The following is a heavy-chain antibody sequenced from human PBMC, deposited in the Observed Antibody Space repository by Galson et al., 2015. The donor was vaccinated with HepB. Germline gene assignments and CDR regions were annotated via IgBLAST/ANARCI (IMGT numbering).Heavy chain of an antibody. Sequence: SLRLSCAASGFTVSSNYMSWVRQAPGKGLEWVSVIYSGGSTYYADSVKGRFTISRDNSKNTLYLQMNSLRAEDTAVYYCARDRAGLLWFGELSYWGQGTLVTVSS. CDR1: GFTVSSNY. D-gene: IGHD3-10*01. J-gene: IGHJ4*02. CDR2: IYSGGST. V-gene: IGHV3-66*01. CDR3: ARDRAGLLWFGELSY.